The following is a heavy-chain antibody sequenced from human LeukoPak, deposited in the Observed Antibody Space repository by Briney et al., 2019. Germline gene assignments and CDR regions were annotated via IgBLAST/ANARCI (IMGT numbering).Heavy chain of an antibody. CDR1: GYIFTNFG. D-gene: IGHD3-10*01. V-gene: IGHV1-18*01. Sequence: ASVKVSCKASGYIFTNFGISWVRQARGQGLEWMGWISGYNGNTKYVQKFQGRVTMTTDTSTSTAYMELRSLRSDDTAVYYCARAERGSYYDYWGQGTLVTVSS. CDR3: ARAERGSYYDY. CDR2: ISGYNGNT. J-gene: IGHJ4*02.